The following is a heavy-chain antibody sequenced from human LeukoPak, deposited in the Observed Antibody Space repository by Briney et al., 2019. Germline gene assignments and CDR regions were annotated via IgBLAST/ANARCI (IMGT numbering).Heavy chain of an antibody. J-gene: IGHJ6*02. V-gene: IGHV1-2*02. CDR2: INPNSGGT. CDR1: GYTFTGYY. Sequence: ASVKVSCKASGYTFTGYYMHWVRQAPGQGLEWMGWINPNSGGTNYAQKFQGRVTMTRDTSISTAYMELSRLRSDDTAVYYCARDPWAAAGTFYYYYGMDVWGQGTTVTVSS. D-gene: IGHD6-13*01. CDR3: ARDPWAAAGTFYYYYGMDV.